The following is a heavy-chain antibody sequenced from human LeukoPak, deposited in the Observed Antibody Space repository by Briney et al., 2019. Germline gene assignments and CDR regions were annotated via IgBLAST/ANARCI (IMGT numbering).Heavy chain of an antibody. Sequence: PGGSLRLSCATSGFTFSRYGMSWVRQAPGKGLEWVSGISGSGGNTYHADSVKGRFTISRDNSKNTLYLQLNTLRADDTAVYYCAKFINYGDYFWFDAWGRGTLVTVSS. CDR3: AKFINYGDYFWFDA. CDR2: ISGSGGNT. D-gene: IGHD4-17*01. CDR1: GFTFSRYG. V-gene: IGHV3-23*01. J-gene: IGHJ5*02.